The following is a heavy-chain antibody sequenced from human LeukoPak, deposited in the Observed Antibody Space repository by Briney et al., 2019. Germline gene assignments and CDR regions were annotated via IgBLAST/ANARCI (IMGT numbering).Heavy chain of an antibody. J-gene: IGHJ4*02. CDR2: INPNSGGT. V-gene: IGHV1-2*02. CDR3: ARMRQQLVPADFDY. D-gene: IGHD6-13*01. CDR1: GYTFTGYY. Sequence: ASVKVSCKASGYTFTGYYMHWVRQAPGQGLEWMGWINPNSGGTSYAQKFQGRVTMTRDTSISTAYMELSRLRSDDTAVYYCARMRQQLVPADFDYWGQGTLVTVSS.